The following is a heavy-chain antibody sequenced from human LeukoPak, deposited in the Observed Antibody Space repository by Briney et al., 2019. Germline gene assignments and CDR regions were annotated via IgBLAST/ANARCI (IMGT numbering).Heavy chain of an antibody. Sequence: GGSLRLSCGASGFTFSSYWMSWVRQAPGKGLEWVATINQDETENYYVDSLTGQFTISRDNAKNSLSLQMNSLRADDTAVYYCVKPYYYSSGSLSWGQGTLVTVSS. J-gene: IGHJ4*02. CDR1: GFTFSSYW. V-gene: IGHV3-7*01. CDR2: INQDETEN. CDR3: VKPYYYSSGSLS. D-gene: IGHD3-10*01.